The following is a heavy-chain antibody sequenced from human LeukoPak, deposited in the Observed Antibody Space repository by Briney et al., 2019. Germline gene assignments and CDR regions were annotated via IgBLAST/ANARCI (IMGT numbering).Heavy chain of an antibody. CDR1: GFTFITIG. D-gene: IGHD6-19*01. CDR2: IRYDGSNK. CDR3: ATGYSSGWYGRLDY. Sequence: GGPLSFSCAALGFTFITIGMNWFRQAQGRGLDGLGSIRYDGSNKYYADSVKARFTLSRDNSKNTMYLQMNTLRAEDTAVYYCATGYSSGWYGRLDYWGQGTLVTVSS. V-gene: IGHV3-30*02. J-gene: IGHJ4*02.